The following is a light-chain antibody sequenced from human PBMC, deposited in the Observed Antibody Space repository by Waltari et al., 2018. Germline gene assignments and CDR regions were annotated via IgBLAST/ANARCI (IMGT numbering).Light chain of an antibody. CDR3: QQYYSTPRT. CDR2: WAS. Sequence: DIVMTPSPDSLAVSLGEGAPTNCQSRQSVLYSSNNKNYLAWYQQKPGQPPKLLIYWASTRESGVPDRFSGSGSGTDFTLSISSLQAEDVAVYYCQQYYSTPRTFGQGTKVEIK. J-gene: IGKJ1*01. CDR1: QSVLYSSNNKNY. V-gene: IGKV4-1*01.